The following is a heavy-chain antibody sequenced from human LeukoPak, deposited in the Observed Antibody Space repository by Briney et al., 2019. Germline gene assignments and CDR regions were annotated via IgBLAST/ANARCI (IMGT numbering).Heavy chain of an antibody. CDR3: ARDYSGGFDY. CDR1: GGSISGYY. V-gene: IGHV4-59*01. D-gene: IGHD4-11*01. CDR2: IYDRGTT. J-gene: IGHJ4*02. Sequence: SETLSLTCTVSGGSISGYYWSWIRQAPGKGLEWIGYIYDRGTTNYSPSLKSRVTISLDTSKNQFSLKLSSVTVADTAVYYCARDYSGGFDYWGQGTLVTVSS.